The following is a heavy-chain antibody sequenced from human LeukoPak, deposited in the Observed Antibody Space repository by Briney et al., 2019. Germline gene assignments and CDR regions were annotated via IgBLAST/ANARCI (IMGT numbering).Heavy chain of an antibody. CDR1: GGSISSYF. CDR2: IHTSGST. Sequence: SETLSLTCTISGGSISSYFWSWIRQPAGKGLEWIGRIHTSGSTNYNPSLKSRVTMSVDTPNNQIPLKLSSMTAADTAVYYCARGVVGATVWGQGALVTVSS. D-gene: IGHD1-26*01. V-gene: IGHV4-4*07. CDR3: ARGVVGATV. J-gene: IGHJ4*02.